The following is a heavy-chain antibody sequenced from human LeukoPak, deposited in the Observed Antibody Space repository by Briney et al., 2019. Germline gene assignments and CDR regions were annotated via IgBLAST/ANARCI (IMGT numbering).Heavy chain of an antibody. CDR3: ARGGITLDY. J-gene: IGHJ4*02. V-gene: IGHV3-7*04. Sequence: GGSLRLSCAASGFTFSSYWMSWARQAPGKGLEWVANIKPDGSEKYYVDSVKGRFTISRDNGKNSLYLQMNSLRAEDTAVYYCARGGITLDYWGQGTLVTVSS. CDR1: GFTFSSYW. CDR2: IKPDGSEK. D-gene: IGHD3-10*01.